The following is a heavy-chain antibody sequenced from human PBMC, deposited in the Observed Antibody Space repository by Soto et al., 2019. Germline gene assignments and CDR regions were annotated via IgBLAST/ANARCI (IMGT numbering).Heavy chain of an antibody. Sequence: QVQLVESGGGVVQPGTSLRLSCAASGFSFSRYSMHWVRQAPGKGLEWLAVISYDGTSKYYGDSAKGRFTLSRLNSNNMLVLQLNSLRAEDTAVYYCARDPYSGYIFDSWGQGTLVTLSS. CDR3: ARDPYSGYIFDS. V-gene: IGHV3-30*03. J-gene: IGHJ4*02. CDR1: GFSFSRYS. D-gene: IGHD5-12*01. CDR2: ISYDGTSK.